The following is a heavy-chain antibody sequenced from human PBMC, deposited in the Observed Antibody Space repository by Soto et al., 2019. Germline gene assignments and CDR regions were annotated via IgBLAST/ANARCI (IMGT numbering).Heavy chain of an antibody. J-gene: IGHJ5*02. CDR3: ATSYDSGFDP. Sequence: QIQLVQSGAEVKKPGASVRVSCKASGYAFSNYGISWIRQAPGLGLEWMGWISPYNGNTDYAQSLQGRVTMTTDTSTNTGYMELRSLTSDDTAVYYCATSYDSGFDPWGQGTLVTVSS. CDR2: ISPYNGNT. CDR1: GYAFSNYG. V-gene: IGHV1-18*04. D-gene: IGHD5-12*01.